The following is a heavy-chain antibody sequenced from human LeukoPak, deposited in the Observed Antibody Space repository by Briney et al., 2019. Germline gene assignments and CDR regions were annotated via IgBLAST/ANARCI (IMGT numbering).Heavy chain of an antibody. Sequence: GASVKVSCKASGYTFTGYYMHWVRQAPGQGLEWMGWINPNSGGTNYAQKFQGRVTMTRDTSISTAYMELSRLRSDDTAVYYCARGRVADPLLWFGELLLVGSMDVWGKGTTVTISS. CDR3: ARGRVADPLLWFGELLLVGSMDV. CDR2: INPNSGGT. D-gene: IGHD3-10*01. CDR1: GYTFTGYY. V-gene: IGHV1-2*02. J-gene: IGHJ6*03.